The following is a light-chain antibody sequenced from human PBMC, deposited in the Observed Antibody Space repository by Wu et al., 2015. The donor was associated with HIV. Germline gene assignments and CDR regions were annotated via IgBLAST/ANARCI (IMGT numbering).Light chain of an antibody. CDR2: GAS. Sequence: EIVLTQSPGXLSLSPGERATLSCRASQSVSSSYLAWYQQKPGQAPRLLIYGASSRATGIPDRFSGSGSGTDFTLTISRLEPEDFAVYYCQQYGSSPSLFGP. V-gene: IGKV3-20*01. CDR1: QSVSSSY. CDR3: QQYGSSPSL. J-gene: IGKJ3*01.